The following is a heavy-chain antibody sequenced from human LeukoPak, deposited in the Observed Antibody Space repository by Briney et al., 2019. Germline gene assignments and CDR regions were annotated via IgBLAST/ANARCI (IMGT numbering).Heavy chain of an antibody. V-gene: IGHV3-23*01. CDR1: GFTFSSYA. Sequence: TGGSLRLSCAASGFTFSSYALSWVRQAPGKGLEWVLAISDSGGSTYYADSVKGRFTISRDNSKNTLYLQMNSLRAEDTAVYYCATYDFWSGYGVGYWGQGTLVTVSS. J-gene: IGHJ4*02. D-gene: IGHD3-3*01. CDR2: ISDSGGST. CDR3: ATYDFWSGYGVGY.